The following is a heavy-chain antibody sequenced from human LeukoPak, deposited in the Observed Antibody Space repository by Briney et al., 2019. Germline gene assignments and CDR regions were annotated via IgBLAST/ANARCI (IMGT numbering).Heavy chain of an antibody. J-gene: IGHJ5*02. CDR3: ARERRYDILTGYYHNWFDP. D-gene: IGHD3-9*01. V-gene: IGHV3-11*01. CDR2: ISSSGSTI. CDR1: GFTFSDYY. Sequence: GGSLRLSCAASGFTFSDYYMSWIRQAPGKGLEWVSYISSSGSTIYYADSVKGRFTISRDNAKNSLYLQMNSLRAEDTAVYYCARERRYDILTGYYHNWFDPWGQGTLVTVSS.